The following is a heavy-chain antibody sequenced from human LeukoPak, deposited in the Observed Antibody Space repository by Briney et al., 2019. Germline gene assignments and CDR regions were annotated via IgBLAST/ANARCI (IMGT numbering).Heavy chain of an antibody. J-gene: IGHJ4*02. D-gene: IGHD1-26*01. Sequence: PSETLSLTCAVYGGSFSGYYWSWIRQPPGKGLEWIGEINHSGSTNYNPSLKSRVTISVDTSKNQFSLKLSSVTAADTAVYYCARRRAWELRGGTKIQLDYWVQGTLVTVSS. CDR3: ARRRAWELRGGTKIQLDY. CDR1: GGSFSGYY. CDR2: INHSGST. V-gene: IGHV4-34*01.